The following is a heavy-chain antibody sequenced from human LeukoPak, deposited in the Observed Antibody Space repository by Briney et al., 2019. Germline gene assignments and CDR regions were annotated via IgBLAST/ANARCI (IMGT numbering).Heavy chain of an antibody. D-gene: IGHD3-10*01. CDR3: AREGLYGSGTYDY. J-gene: IGHJ4*02. V-gene: IGHV3-30-3*01. CDR1: GFTLSSYA. CDR2: ISYDGSNK. Sequence: PGRSLRLSCAASGFTLSSYAMHWVRQAPGKGLEWVAVISYDGSNKYYADSVKGRFTISRDNSKNTLYLQMNSLRAEDTAVYYCAREGLYGSGTYDYWGQGTLVTVSS.